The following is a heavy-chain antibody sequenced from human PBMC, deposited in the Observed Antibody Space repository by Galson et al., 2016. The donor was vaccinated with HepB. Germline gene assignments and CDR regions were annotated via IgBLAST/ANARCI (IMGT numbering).Heavy chain of an antibody. J-gene: IGHJ4*02. D-gene: IGHD1-26*01. CDR3: EREGGTSGTYRYSFDY. CDR2: IYSGGST. Sequence: SLRLSCAASGFIVSSNYMSWVRQAPGKGLEWVSVIYSGGSTYYAGSVKGRFTISRDNSKYTLYLQMDSLRIDATAVYYCEREGGTSGTYRYSFDYWGQGTLVTVSS. V-gene: IGHV3-66*01. CDR1: GFIVSSNY.